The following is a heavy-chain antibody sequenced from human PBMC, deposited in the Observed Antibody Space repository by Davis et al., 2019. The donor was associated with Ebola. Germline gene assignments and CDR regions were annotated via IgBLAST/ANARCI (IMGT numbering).Heavy chain of an antibody. CDR3: TLLQEHL. CDR2: IYSGGST. CDR1: GFTVSSNY. V-gene: IGHV3-53*04. J-gene: IGHJ6*01. Sequence: AGSLTLSCAASGFTVSSNYMSWVRQAPGKGLEWVSVIYSGGSTYYADSVKGRFTISRHNSKNTLYLQMNSLHQGPIGLPPGTLLQEHLWG.